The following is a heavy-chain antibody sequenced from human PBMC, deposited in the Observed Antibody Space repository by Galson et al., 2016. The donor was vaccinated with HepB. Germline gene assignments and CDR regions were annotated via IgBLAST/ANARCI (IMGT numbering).Heavy chain of an antibody. CDR1: GYSFTSHY. V-gene: IGHV1-46*01. J-gene: IGHJ4*02. D-gene: IGHD3-3*01. CDR3: AREGLKDITDYDY. Sequence: SVKVSCKASGYSFTSHYIHWVRQAPGQGFEWIGTINVSGGRTSYSPRFQGRVTMTRDTSTSTVYLDLSSLRSEDTAVYFCAREGLKDITDYDYWGQGTLVTVSS. CDR2: INVSGGRT.